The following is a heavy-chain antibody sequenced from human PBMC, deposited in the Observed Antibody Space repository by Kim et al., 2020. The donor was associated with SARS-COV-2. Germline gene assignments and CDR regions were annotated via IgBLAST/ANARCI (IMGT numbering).Heavy chain of an antibody. CDR1: GFTFSSYG. CDR3: AINYYDSSGYTRNVAFDI. V-gene: IGHV3-33*01. Sequence: GGSLRLSCAASGFTFSSYGMHWVRQAPGKGLEWVAVIWYDGSNKYYADSVKGRFTISRDNSKNTLYLQMNSLRAEDTAVYYCAINYYDSSGYTRNVAFDIWGQGTMVTVSS. J-gene: IGHJ3*02. CDR2: IWYDGSNK. D-gene: IGHD3-22*01.